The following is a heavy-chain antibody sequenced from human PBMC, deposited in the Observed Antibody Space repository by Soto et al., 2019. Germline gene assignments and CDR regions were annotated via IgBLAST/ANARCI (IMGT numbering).Heavy chain of an antibody. CDR2: IYYSGST. Sequence: PSETLSLTCTVSGGSISSSSYYWGWIRQPPGKGLEWIGSIYYSGSTYYNPSHKSRVTISVDTSKNQFSLKLSSVTAADTAVYYCARLSWGHDSRSLRYYYGMDVWGQGPTVTVSS. V-gene: IGHV4-39*01. CDR1: GGSISSSSYY. D-gene: IGHD6-13*01. J-gene: IGHJ6*02. CDR3: ARLSWGHDSRSLRYYYGMDV.